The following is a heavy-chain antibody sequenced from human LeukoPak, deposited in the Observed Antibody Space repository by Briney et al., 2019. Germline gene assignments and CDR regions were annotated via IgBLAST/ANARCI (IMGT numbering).Heavy chain of an antibody. J-gene: IGHJ3*02. Sequence: GGSLRLSCAASAFTLSSYWMSWVRQAPGKGLEWVAIIKRDGSETYYVDSVKGRFTISRDNAKNSLYLQMNSLRAEDTAVYYCARVIAYGSGLKPDAFDIWGQGTMVTVSS. CDR2: IKRDGSET. CDR3: ARVIAYGSGLKPDAFDI. CDR1: AFTLSSYW. D-gene: IGHD3-10*01. V-gene: IGHV3-7*04.